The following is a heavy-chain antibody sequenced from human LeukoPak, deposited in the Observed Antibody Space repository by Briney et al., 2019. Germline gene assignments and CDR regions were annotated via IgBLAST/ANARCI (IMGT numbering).Heavy chain of an antibody. D-gene: IGHD4-23*01. Sequence: GGSLRLSCAASGFXFGSYAISWVRQAPGRGLEWVSSLSPSGASIYYADSVKGRFSISRDNSKNTLYLQMNNLRAEDTALYYCAAGPYGGNTPFDYWGQGTLVTISS. J-gene: IGHJ4*02. CDR1: GFXFGSYA. CDR2: LSPSGASI. V-gene: IGHV3-23*01. CDR3: AAGPYGGNTPFDY.